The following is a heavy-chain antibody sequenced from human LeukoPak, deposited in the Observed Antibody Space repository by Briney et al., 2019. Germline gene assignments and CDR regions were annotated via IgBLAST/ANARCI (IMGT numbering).Heavy chain of an antibody. CDR1: GFTFSSYS. D-gene: IGHD2-15*01. CDR2: ISGSSSTI. CDR3: ARDTQGVGDAFDI. J-gene: IGHJ3*02. Sequence: GGSLRLSCAASGFTFSSYSMNWVRQAPGKGLEWLSYISGSSSTIYYAESVKGRFTISRDNAENSQYLQMNSLRAEDTAVYYCARDTQGVGDAFDIWGQGTMVTVSS. V-gene: IGHV3-48*04.